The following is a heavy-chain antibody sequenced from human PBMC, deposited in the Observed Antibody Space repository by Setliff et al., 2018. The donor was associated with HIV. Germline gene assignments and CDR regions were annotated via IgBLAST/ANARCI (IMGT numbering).Heavy chain of an antibody. V-gene: IGHV3-7*01. CDR3: AREFLSGGSCYNY. CDR1: GFILSEYT. Sequence: GGSLRLSCAGSGFILSEYTISWVRQTPGKGLEWVANIKEDGSEKDYVDSVKGRFTISRDNAKNSLYLQMNSLRVEDTAVYYCAREFLSGGSCYNYWGQGTLVTVSS. J-gene: IGHJ4*02. D-gene: IGHD2-21*01. CDR2: IKEDGSEK.